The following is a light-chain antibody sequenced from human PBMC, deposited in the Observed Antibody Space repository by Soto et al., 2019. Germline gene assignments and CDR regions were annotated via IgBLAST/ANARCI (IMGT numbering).Light chain of an antibody. Sequence: QSALTQPRSVSGSPGQSVTISCTGTRSDVGAYNYVSWYQQHPGKAPKLMIYDVSKRPSGVPDRFSGSKSGNTASLTISGLQAEDEADYYCCSYVGSFTYVFGAGTKVTVL. CDR3: CSYVGSFTYV. CDR2: DVS. J-gene: IGLJ1*01. CDR1: RSDVGAYNY. V-gene: IGLV2-11*01.